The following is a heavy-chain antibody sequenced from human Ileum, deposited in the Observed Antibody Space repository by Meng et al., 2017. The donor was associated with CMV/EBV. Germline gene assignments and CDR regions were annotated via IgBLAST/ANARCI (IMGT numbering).Heavy chain of an antibody. Sequence: GESLKISCTASGFTFTDYAMHWVRQRPGKGLEWVSLITWDGSGYFYSDSVKGRFTVSRDNDRNSLYLQMNGLTAEDSALYYCTRACDIDVWGQGTTVTVSS. V-gene: IGHV3-43D*03. CDR2: ITWDGSGY. CDR1: GFTFTDYA. J-gene: IGHJ6*02. CDR3: TRACDIDV.